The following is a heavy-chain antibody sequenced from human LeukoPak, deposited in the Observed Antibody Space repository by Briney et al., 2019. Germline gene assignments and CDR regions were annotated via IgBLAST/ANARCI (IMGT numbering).Heavy chain of an antibody. D-gene: IGHD6-6*01. CDR3: AKASPIAALFDY. V-gene: IGHV3-9*01. Sequence: SLRLSCAASGFTFDDYAMHWVRQAPGKGLEWVSGISWNSGSIGYADSVKGRFTISRDNAKNSLYLQMNSLRAEDTALYYCAKASPIAALFDYWGQGTLVTVSS. J-gene: IGHJ4*02. CDR1: GFTFDDYA. CDR2: ISWNSGSI.